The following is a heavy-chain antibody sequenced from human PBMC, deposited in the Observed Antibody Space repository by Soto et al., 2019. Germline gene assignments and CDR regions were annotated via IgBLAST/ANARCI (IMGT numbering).Heavy chain of an antibody. CDR1: GYTFTDYA. V-gene: IGHV1-3*01. D-gene: IGHD6-13*01. CDR2: INAGSGIT. CDR3: AAGPFPYSTTSYGGFEY. Sequence: QVQLVQSGAEVKKPGASVKVSCKASGYTFTDYAIHWVRQAPGQRLEWMGWINAGSGITKYSQKFQGRVTITNDTPANTDYMALSSLRSEDTAVYYCAAGPFPYSTTSYGGFEYWGQGTLVTVSS. J-gene: IGHJ4*02.